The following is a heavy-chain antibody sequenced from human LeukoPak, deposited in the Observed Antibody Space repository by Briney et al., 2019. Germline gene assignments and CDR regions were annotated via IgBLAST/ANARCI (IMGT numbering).Heavy chain of an antibody. D-gene: IGHD2-15*01. CDR2: ISGSGGST. J-gene: IGHJ4*02. CDR3: AKGAPLGYCSGGSCIGRFDY. CDR1: GITLSNYG. Sequence: GGSLRLSCAVSGITLSNYGMSWVRQAPGKRLEWVSAISGSGGSTYYAASVKGRFTISRDNSKKPLYLQMNSLRAEDTGVYYCAKGAPLGYCSGGSCIGRFDYWGQGTLVTVSS. V-gene: IGHV3-23*01.